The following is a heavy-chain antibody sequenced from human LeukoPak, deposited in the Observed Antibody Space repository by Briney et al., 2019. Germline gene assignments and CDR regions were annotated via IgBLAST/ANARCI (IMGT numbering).Heavy chain of an antibody. D-gene: IGHD2/OR15-2a*01. CDR1: GFTFSDYA. Sequence: SGGSLRLSCAASGFTFSDYAMHWVRQAPGKGLEWVSLIRADGGRTYYADSVNGRSTISRDNSKNSLYLQMNSLRTDDTALYYCATWAFYHGLDVWGQGSTVTVSS. J-gene: IGHJ6*02. V-gene: IGHV3-43*02. CDR2: IRADGGRT. CDR3: ATWAFYHGLDV.